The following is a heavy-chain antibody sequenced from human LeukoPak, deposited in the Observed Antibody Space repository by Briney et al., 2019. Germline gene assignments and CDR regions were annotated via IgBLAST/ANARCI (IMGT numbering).Heavy chain of an antibody. Sequence: SETLSLTCTVSGGSITSSYWNWIRQPAGRGLEWIGRLSSSGTTYNPSLKSRVTMSLDTSKNQFSLRLRSVTAADTAVYYCAREGQLRDGAFDIWGQGTMVTVSS. CDR1: GGSITSSY. V-gene: IGHV4-4*07. D-gene: IGHD5-18*01. CDR2: LSSSGTT. CDR3: AREGQLRDGAFDI. J-gene: IGHJ3*02.